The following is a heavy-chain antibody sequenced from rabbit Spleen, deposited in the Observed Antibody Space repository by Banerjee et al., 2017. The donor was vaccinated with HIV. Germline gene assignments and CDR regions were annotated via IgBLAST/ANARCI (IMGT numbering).Heavy chain of an antibody. CDR1: GFSFSANYY. V-gene: IGHV1S40*01. J-gene: IGHJ6*01. CDR3: ARLGHADYPYAYGLKL. D-gene: IGHD6-1*01. Sequence: QSLEESGGGLVQPEGSLTLTCTASGFSFSANYYMCWVRQAPGKGLEWIACIYGGGSGSTYYATWAKGRFTISKTSSTTVTLQMTTLTAADTATYFCARLGHADYPYAYGLKLWGQGTLVTVS. CDR2: IYGGGSGST.